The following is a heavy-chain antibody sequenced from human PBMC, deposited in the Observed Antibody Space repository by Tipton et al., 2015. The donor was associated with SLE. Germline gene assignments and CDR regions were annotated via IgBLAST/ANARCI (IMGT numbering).Heavy chain of an antibody. J-gene: IGHJ4*02. D-gene: IGHD6-6*01. V-gene: IGHV4-59*12. CDR2: IYYSGST. CDR1: GGSISSYY. Sequence: GLVKPSETLSLTCTVSGGSISSYYWSWIRQPPGKGLEWIGYIYYSGSTNYNPSLKSRVTISVDTSKNQFSLRLSSVTAVDTAFYYCARLVLLIDYWGQGTLVTVSS. CDR3: ARLVLLIDY.